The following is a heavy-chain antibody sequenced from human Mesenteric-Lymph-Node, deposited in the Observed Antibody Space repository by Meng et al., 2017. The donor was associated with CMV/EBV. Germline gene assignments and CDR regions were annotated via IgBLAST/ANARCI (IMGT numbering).Heavy chain of an antibody. Sequence: ASVKVSCKASGYTFTGYYMHWVRQAPGQGLEWMGWINPNSGGTNYAQKFQGRVTMTRDTSISTAYMELSRLRSDDTAVYYCARGGQEYCSSTSCYDYGIDVWGQGTTVTVSS. V-gene: IGHV1-2*02. D-gene: IGHD2-2*01. CDR1: GYTFTGYY. CDR3: ARGGQEYCSSTSCYDYGIDV. J-gene: IGHJ6*02. CDR2: INPNSGGT.